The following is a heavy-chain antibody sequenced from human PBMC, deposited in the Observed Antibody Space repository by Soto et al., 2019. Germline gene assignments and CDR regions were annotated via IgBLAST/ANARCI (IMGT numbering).Heavy chain of an antibody. J-gene: IGHJ5*02. V-gene: IGHV3-23*01. CDR2: LSGSGDTT. D-gene: IGHD2-15*01. CDR1: GFTFSSYA. CDR3: AKSPRVEAADIYFDP. Sequence: GGSLRLSCVVSGFTFSSYAMNWVRQAPGKGLEWVSTLSGSGDTTFYADSVRGRFTISRDNSKNTLYLQMNSLRVEDTAVYYCAKSPRVEAADIYFDPWGQGTLVTVSS.